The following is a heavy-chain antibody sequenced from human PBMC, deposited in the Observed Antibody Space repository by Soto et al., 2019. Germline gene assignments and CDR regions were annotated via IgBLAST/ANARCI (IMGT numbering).Heavy chain of an antibody. CDR1: GDTLSTYA. J-gene: IGHJ4*02. D-gene: IGHD5-18*01. CDR2: TTPLIGTI. Sequence: QVQLVQSGAEVKKPGSSVKVSCKASGDTLSTYAISWVRQVPGQRLEWMGGTTPLIGTIDYAQKFQGRVTITADESTATSYMELRSLRSEDTAVYYCAAGDSSDTGDHWGQGTLVTVSS. V-gene: IGHV1-69*01. CDR3: AAGDSSDTGDH.